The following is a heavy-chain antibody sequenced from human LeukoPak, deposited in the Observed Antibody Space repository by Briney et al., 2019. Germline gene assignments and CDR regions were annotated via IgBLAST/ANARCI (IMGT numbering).Heavy chain of an antibody. Sequence: ASVKVSCKASGYTFTGYYMHWVRQAPGQGLEWMGWINPNSGGTNYAQKFQGRVTMTRDTSISTAYMELSRLRSDDTAVYYCARDDYGDLWYFALWGRGTLVTVSS. CDR1: GYTFTGYY. CDR3: ARDDYGDLWYFAL. J-gene: IGHJ2*01. CDR2: INPNSGGT. V-gene: IGHV1-2*02. D-gene: IGHD4-17*01.